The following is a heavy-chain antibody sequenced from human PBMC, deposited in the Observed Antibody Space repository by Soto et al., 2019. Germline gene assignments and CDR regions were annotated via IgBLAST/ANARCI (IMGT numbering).Heavy chain of an antibody. CDR3: ASHGRQLVDYYYGMDV. CDR1: GGTFSSYA. V-gene: IGHV1-69*12. Sequence: QVQLVQSGAEVKKPGSSVKVSCKASGGTFSSYAISWVRQAPGQGLEWMGWIIPIFGTANYAQKFQGRVTLTADESTSTAYMELSSLRSEDTAVYYCASHGRQLVDYYYGMDVWGQGTTVTVSS. D-gene: IGHD6-6*01. CDR2: IIPIFGTA. J-gene: IGHJ6*02.